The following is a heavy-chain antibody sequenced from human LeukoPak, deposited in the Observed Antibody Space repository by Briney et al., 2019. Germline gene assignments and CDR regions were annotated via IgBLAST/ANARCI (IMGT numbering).Heavy chain of an antibody. V-gene: IGHV3-20*04. CDR2: INWNGGSI. J-gene: IGHJ4*02. D-gene: IGHD3-10*01. Sequence: GGSLRLSCAASGFTFDNYGMSWVRLAPGKGLEWVSGINWNGGSIGYAHSVKGRFTISRDNAKNSLYLQMNSLRAEDTAVYYCATPKAGRGFWGQGTLVTVSS. CDR3: ATPKAGRGF. CDR1: GFTFDNYG.